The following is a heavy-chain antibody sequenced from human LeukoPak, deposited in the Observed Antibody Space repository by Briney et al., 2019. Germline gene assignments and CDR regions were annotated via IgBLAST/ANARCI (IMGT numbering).Heavy chain of an antibody. Sequence: GGSLRPSCAASGFTFSSYSMNWVRQAPGKGLEWVSHITASGTAMFYADSVKGRFTISRDNAKNSLYLQMNSLRDEDTAVYYCASSGSYRFDYWGQGTLVNVSS. CDR1: GFTFSSYS. CDR2: ITASGTAM. J-gene: IGHJ4*02. D-gene: IGHD1-26*01. CDR3: ASSGSYRFDY. V-gene: IGHV3-48*02.